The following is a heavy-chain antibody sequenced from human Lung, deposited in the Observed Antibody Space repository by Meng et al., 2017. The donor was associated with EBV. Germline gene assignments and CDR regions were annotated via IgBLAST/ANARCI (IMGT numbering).Heavy chain of an antibody. J-gene: IGHJ4*02. CDR1: GGSISSYY. V-gene: IGHV4-4*07. D-gene: IGHD6-19*01. CDR2: IYTSGST. CDR3: ARLYRGGWYL. Sequence: VQLQESGPGLVTPSQTWSLTCNVYGGSISSYYWSWIRQPAGKGLEWIGRIYTSGSTNYNPSIKSRVTMSVDTSKNQFSLKLSSVTAADTAVYYCARLYRGGWYLWGRGTLVTVSS.